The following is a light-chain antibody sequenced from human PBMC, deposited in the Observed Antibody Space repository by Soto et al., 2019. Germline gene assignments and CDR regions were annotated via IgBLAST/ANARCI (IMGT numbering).Light chain of an antibody. Sequence: SYELTQPPSVSVSPGQTASITCSGDKLGDKYACWYQQKPGQSPVLVIYQDSKRPSGIPERFSGSNSGNTATLTISGTQAMDEADYYCQAWDSSTYVFGPGTKLTFL. CDR3: QAWDSSTYV. CDR1: KLGDKY. CDR2: QDS. V-gene: IGLV3-1*01. J-gene: IGLJ1*01.